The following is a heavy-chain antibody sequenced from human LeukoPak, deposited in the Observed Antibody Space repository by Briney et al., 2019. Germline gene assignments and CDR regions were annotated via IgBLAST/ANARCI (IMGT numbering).Heavy chain of an antibody. CDR3: ARGRDSSGWYLGYFDY. CDR1: GGTFSSYA. Sequence: GASVKVSCKASGGTFSSYAISWVRQAPGQGLEWMGRIIPIFGTANYARKFQGRVTITTDESTSTAYMELSSLRSEDTAVYYCARGRDSSGWYLGYFDYWGQGTLVTVSS. J-gene: IGHJ4*02. D-gene: IGHD6-19*01. V-gene: IGHV1-69*05. CDR2: IIPIFGTA.